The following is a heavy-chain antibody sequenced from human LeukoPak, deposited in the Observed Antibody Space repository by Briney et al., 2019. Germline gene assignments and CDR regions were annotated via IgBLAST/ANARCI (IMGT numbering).Heavy chain of an antibody. V-gene: IGHV4-59*01. CDR2: IYYSGST. CDR3: ARVGGYSSSRYQYYFDY. J-gene: IGHJ4*02. D-gene: IGHD6-13*01. Sequence: SETLSLTCTVSGGSISSYYWSWIRQPPGKGLEWIGYIYYSGSTNYNPSLKSRVTISVDTSKNQFSLKLSSVTAADTAVYYCARVGGYSSSRYQYYFDYWGQGTLVTVSS. CDR1: GGSISSYY.